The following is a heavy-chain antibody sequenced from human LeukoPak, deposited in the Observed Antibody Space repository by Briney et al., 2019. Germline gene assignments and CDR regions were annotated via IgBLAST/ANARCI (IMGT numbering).Heavy chain of an antibody. J-gene: IGHJ4*02. V-gene: IGHV3-48*03. CDR1: GFTFSSYE. CDR3: ARTTVFDY. D-gene: IGHD1-14*01. CDR2: ISSSGSTI. Sequence: GGSLRLSCAASGFTFSSYEMNWVRQTPGKGLEWVSYISSSGSTIYYAASVKGRFIISRDNARKSVSLQMNSLRDEDTAVYYCARTTVFDYWGQGTLVTVSS.